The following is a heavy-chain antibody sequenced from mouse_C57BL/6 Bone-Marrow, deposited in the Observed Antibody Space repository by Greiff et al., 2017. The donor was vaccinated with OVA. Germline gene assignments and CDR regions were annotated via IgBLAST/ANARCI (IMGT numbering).Heavy chain of an antibody. V-gene: IGHV5-6*01. Sequence: EVQLVESGGDLVKPGGSLKLSCAASGFTFSSYGLSWVRQTPDKRLEWVATISSGGSYTYYPDSVKGRFTISRDNAKNTLYLQMSSLKSEDTAMYYCARGLSRQRRLRYFDYWGQGTTLTVSS. J-gene: IGHJ2*01. D-gene: IGHD3-2*02. CDR2: ISSGGSYT. CDR1: GFTFSSYG. CDR3: ARGLSRQRRLRYFDY.